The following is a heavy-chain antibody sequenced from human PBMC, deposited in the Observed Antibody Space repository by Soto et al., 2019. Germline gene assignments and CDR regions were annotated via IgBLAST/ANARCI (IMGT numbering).Heavy chain of an antibody. D-gene: IGHD4-17*01. CDR3: ARGADYGDYYFDY. J-gene: IGHJ4*02. CDR1: GFTVTDKY. V-gene: IGHV3-66*01. Sequence: EVPLVESGGGLVQPGGSLRLSCAASGFTVTDKYMSWVPQAPGKGPQWVSVIYNTGGTRYADSVKDRFITSRDNSKTTLYLQMNGRRAEDTAVYYCARGADYGDYYFDYWGQGTLVTVSS. CDR2: IYNTGGT.